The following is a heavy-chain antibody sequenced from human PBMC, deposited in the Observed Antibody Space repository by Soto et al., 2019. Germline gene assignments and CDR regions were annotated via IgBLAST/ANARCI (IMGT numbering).Heavy chain of an antibody. Sequence: QVQLVQSGAEVKKPGASVKVSCKASGYTFTSYGISWVRQAPGQGLEWMGWISAFNGYTNYAQNLQGRVTMTADTSTSTAYLELRSLRSDDTAVYYCAREHYHTLRQSTDYWGQGTLVTVSS. D-gene: IGHD3-3*01. V-gene: IGHV1-18*01. CDR3: AREHYHTLRQSTDY. CDR1: GYTFTSYG. J-gene: IGHJ4*02. CDR2: ISAFNGYT.